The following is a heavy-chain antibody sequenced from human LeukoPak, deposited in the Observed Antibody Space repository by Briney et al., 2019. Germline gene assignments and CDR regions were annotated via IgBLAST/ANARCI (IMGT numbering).Heavy chain of an antibody. CDR3: ARHPYGRAAFDI. D-gene: IGHD3-16*01. CDR1: GGSVNSGSYY. CDR2: IYTSGST. Sequence: SQTLSLTCTVSGGSVNSGSYYWSWIRQPAGKGLEWIGRIYTSGSTNYNPSLKSRVTISVDTSKNQFSLKLSSVTAADTAAYYCARHPYGRAAFDIWGQGTMVTVSS. J-gene: IGHJ3*02. V-gene: IGHV4-61*02.